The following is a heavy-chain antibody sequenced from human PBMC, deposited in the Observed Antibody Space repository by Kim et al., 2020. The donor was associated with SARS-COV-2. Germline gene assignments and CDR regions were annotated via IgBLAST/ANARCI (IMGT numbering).Heavy chain of an antibody. CDR2: ISAYNGNT. J-gene: IGHJ6*02. D-gene: IGHD2-2*01. CDR1: GYTFTSYG. Sequence: ASVKVSCKASGYTFTSYGISWVRQAPGQGLEWMGWISAYNGNTNYAQKLQGRVTMTTDTSTSTAYMELRSLRSDDTAVYYCARVESSPGDYYYYGMDVWDQGTTVTVSS. V-gene: IGHV1-18*04. CDR3: ARVESSPGDYYYYGMDV.